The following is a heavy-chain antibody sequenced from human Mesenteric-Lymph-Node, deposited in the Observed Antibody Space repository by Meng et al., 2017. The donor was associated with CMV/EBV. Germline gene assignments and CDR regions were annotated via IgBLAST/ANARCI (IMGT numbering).Heavy chain of an antibody. D-gene: IGHD4-23*01. J-gene: IGHJ3*01. CDR2: TYYRSKWYN. CDR3: TRGSVFHYSGNSDVFDV. CDR1: GDSVSSDSVA. V-gene: IGHV6-1*01. Sequence: SQTLSLTCVISGDSVSSDSVAWNWIRQSPSRGLEWLGRTYYRSKWYNDYEVSVKSRITINPDTSKNQFSLQMKSVTPEDTAMYYCTRGSVFHYSGNSDVFDVWGQGTMVTVSS.